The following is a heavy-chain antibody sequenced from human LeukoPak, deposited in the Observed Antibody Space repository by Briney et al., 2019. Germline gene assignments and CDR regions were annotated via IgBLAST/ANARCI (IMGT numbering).Heavy chain of an antibody. Sequence: ASVKVSCQASGGTFSSYAISWVRQAPGQGLEWMGGIIPIFGTANYAQKFQGRVTITADKSTSAAYMELSSLRSEDTAVYYCALAPSGVVIKTNYYYYMDVWGKGTTVTVSS. V-gene: IGHV1-69*06. CDR2: IIPIFGTA. J-gene: IGHJ6*03. CDR1: GGTFSSYA. CDR3: ALAPSGVVIKTNYYYYMDV. D-gene: IGHD3-3*01.